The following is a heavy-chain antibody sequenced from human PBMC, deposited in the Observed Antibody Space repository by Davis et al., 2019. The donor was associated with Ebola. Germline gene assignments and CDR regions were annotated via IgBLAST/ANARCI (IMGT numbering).Heavy chain of an antibody. J-gene: IGHJ4*02. V-gene: IGHV3-11*01. Sequence: GESLKISCAASGFTFSDYYMSWIRQAPGKGLELVSYISSSGSTIYYADSVKGRFTISRDNAKNSLYLQMNSLGAEDTAVYYCAREGRRSRYGGNPGEPGYWGQGTLVTVSS. CDR1: GFTFSDYY. CDR3: AREGRRSRYGGNPGEPGY. CDR2: ISSSGSTI. D-gene: IGHD4-23*01.